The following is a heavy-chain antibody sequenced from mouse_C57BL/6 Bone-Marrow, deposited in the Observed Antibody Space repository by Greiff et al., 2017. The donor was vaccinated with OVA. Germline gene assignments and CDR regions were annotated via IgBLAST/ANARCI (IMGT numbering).Heavy chain of an antibody. CDR2: ISSGSSTI. CDR1: GFTFSDYG. Sequence: EVKLVESGGGLVKPGGSLKLSCAASGFTFSDYGMHWVRQAPEKGLEWVAYISSGSSTIYYADTVKGRFTISRDNAKNTLFLQLTSLRADDTAMYYCARRETLYFDYWGQGTTLTVSS. V-gene: IGHV5-17*01. CDR3: ARRETLYFDY. J-gene: IGHJ2*01.